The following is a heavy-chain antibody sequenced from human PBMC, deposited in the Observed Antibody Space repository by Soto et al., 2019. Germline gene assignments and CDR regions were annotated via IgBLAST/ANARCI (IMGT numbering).Heavy chain of an antibody. CDR2: ISHDGSNK. V-gene: IGHV3-30-3*01. CDR3: ARDYSLYDYYSYYEVDV. J-gene: IGHJ6*02. Sequence: GGSLRLSCAASGFTLTTYAMHWVRQAPGKGLEWVALISHDGSNKYYADSVKGRITISRDISKNTVYLQMNSLRAGDTAVYYCARDYSLYDYYSYYEVDVWGLGTTVTVPS. CDR1: GFTLTTYA. D-gene: IGHD6-13*01.